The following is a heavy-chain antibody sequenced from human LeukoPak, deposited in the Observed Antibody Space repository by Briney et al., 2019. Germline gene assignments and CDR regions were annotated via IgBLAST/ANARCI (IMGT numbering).Heavy chain of an antibody. V-gene: IGHV3-7*01. CDR2: IKQDGSEK. J-gene: IGHJ6*03. Sequence: GGSLRLSCAASGFTFSSDAMSWVRQAPGKGLEWVANIKQDGSEKYYVDSVKGRFTISRDNAKNSLYLQMNSLRAEDTAVYYCARDRDYGSGSYGFYYYYYMDVWGKGTTVTISS. CDR1: GFTFSSDA. D-gene: IGHD3-10*01. CDR3: ARDRDYGSGSYGFYYYYYMDV.